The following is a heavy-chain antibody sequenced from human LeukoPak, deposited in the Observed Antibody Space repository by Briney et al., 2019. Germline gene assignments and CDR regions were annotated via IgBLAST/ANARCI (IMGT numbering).Heavy chain of an antibody. CDR3: ARDLAAAATGSY. CDR1: GGSISGYY. J-gene: IGHJ4*02. Sequence: SETLSLTCAVSGGSISGYYWSWIRQPPGKRLEWIGYIYYSGPTNYNPSLKSRLTISVDTSKNQFSLKLSSVTAADTAVYYCARDLAAAATGSYWGQGILVTVSS. CDR2: IYYSGPT. V-gene: IGHV4-59*01. D-gene: IGHD6-13*01.